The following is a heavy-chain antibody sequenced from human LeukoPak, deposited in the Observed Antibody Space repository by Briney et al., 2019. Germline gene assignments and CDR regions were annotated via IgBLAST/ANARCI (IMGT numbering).Heavy chain of an antibody. J-gene: IGHJ4*02. CDR2: INPSGGST. V-gene: IGHV1-46*01. Sequence: ASVKVSCKASGYTFTDYYLHWVRQAPGQGLEWMGIINPSGGSTSYAQKFQGRVTMTRDMSTSTVYMDLSRLRSEDTAVYYCASSDYYGSGFYFDHWGQGTLVTVS. CDR3: ASSDYYGSGFYFDH. D-gene: IGHD3-10*01. CDR1: GYTFTDYY.